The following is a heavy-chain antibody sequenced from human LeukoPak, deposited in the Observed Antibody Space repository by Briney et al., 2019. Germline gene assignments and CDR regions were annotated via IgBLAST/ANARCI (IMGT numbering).Heavy chain of an antibody. D-gene: IGHD1-14*01. CDR3: ARAGKGDYYYFYYMDV. V-gene: IGHV1-8*01. J-gene: IGHJ6*03. CDR2: MNPNSGNT. CDR1: GYTFTSYD. Sequence: ASVKVSCKASGYTFTSYDINWVRQATGQGLEWMGWMNPNSGNTGYAQKFQGRVTMTRNTSISTAYMELSSLRSEDTAVYYCARAGKGDYYYFYYMDVWGKGTTVTISS.